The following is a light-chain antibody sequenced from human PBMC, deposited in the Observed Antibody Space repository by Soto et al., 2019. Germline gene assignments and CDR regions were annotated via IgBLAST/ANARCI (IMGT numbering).Light chain of an antibody. J-gene: IGKJ1*01. Sequence: DVKVAQSPATLSASVGDRVTITCRASQSISSWLAWYQQKPGKAPKLLIYKASSLESGVPSRFSGSGSGTEFTLTISSLQPDDFATYYCQQYNSYRTFGQGTKVDIK. CDR1: QSISSW. CDR3: QQYNSYRT. V-gene: IGKV1-5*03. CDR2: KAS.